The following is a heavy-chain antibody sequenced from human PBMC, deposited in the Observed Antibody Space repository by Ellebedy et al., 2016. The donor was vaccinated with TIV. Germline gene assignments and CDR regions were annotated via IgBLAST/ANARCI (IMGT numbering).Heavy chain of an antibody. CDR2: IYPGDSDT. Sequence: GESLKISCKGSGYSFTSYWIGWVRQMPGKGLEWMGIIYPGDSDTRYSPSFQGQVTISADKSISTAYLQWSSLKASDTAMYYCARRYCSSTSCYLGWFDPWGQGTLVTVSS. V-gene: IGHV5-51*01. CDR1: GYSFTSYW. CDR3: ARRYCSSTSCYLGWFDP. J-gene: IGHJ5*02. D-gene: IGHD2-2*01.